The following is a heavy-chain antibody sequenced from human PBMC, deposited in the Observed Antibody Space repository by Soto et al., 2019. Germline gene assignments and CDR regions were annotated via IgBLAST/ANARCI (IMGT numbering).Heavy chain of an antibody. CDR1: GGTFSSYA. J-gene: IGHJ5*02. D-gene: IGHD1-1*01. V-gene: IGHV1-69*13. CDR2: IIPIFGTA. Sequence: GASVKVSCKASGGTFSSYAIGWVRQAPGQGLEWMGGIIPIFGTANYAQKFQGRVTITADESTSTAYMELSSLRSEDTAVYYCARDNTGATGWFDPWGQGTLVTVSS. CDR3: ARDNTGATGWFDP.